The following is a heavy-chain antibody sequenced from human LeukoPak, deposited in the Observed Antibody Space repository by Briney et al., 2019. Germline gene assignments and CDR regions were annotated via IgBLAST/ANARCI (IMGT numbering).Heavy chain of an antibody. CDR2: IYYSGGT. Sequence: SETLPLTCTISGGSISRYYWTWIRQPPGKGLEWIGYIYYSGGTKYNPSLKSRVTISLDTSKNQFSLKLSSVTAADTAVYYCMRVGYGSGNPPGGFDSWGQGTMVTVSS. CDR3: MRVGYGSGNPPGGFDS. V-gene: IGHV4-59*01. J-gene: IGHJ3*02. CDR1: GGSISRYY. D-gene: IGHD3-10*01.